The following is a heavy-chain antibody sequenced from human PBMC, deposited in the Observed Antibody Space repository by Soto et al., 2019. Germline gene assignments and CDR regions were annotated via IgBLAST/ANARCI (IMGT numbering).Heavy chain of an antibody. CDR2: ISSSSGNII. CDR3: ARDLWDDLAGGESDY. D-gene: IGHD3-16*01. CDR1: GFTFSSYG. J-gene: IGHJ4*02. Sequence: GGSLRLSCAASGFTFSSYGMNWVRQAPGKGLEWVSYISSSSGNIIYYADSVKGRFTISRDNAKNSLYLQMSSLRAEDTALYYCARDLWDDLAGGESDYWGQGTLVTVSS. V-gene: IGHV3-48*01.